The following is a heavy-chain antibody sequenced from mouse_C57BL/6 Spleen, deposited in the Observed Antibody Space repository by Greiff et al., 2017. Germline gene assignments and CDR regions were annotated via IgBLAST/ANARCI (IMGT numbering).Heavy chain of an antibody. V-gene: IGHV5-17*01. CDR2: ISSGSGTI. D-gene: IGHD2-5*01. CDR1: GFTFSDYG. J-gene: IGHJ1*03. CDR3: ASLDYSNYADWYFEV. Sequence: EVKLVESGGGLVKPGGSLKLSCAASGFTFSDYGMHWVRQAPEKGLEWVAYISSGSGTIYYADTVKGRFTISRDNAKNTLFLQVISLRSEDTAMYYCASLDYSNYADWYFEVWGTGPTVTVSS.